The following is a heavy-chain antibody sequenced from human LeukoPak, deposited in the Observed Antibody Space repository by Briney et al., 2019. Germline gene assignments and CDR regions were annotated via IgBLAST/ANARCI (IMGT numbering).Heavy chain of an antibody. CDR1: GGTFSSYA. V-gene: IGHV1-69*05. CDR3: ASCCLEQQLPYIRYYYYYMDV. Sequence: SVKVSCKASGGTFSSYAISWVRQAPGQGLEWMGRIIPIFGTANYAQKFQGRVTITTDESTSTAYMELGSLRSEDTAVYYCASCCLEQQLPYIRYYYYYMDVWGKGTTVTVSS. J-gene: IGHJ6*03. D-gene: IGHD6-13*01. CDR2: IIPIFGTA.